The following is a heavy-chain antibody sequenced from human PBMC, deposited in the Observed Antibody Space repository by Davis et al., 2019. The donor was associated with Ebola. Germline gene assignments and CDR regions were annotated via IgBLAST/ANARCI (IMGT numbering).Heavy chain of an antibody. CDR2: ISGSGGST. J-gene: IGHJ4*02. CDR3: AKDKVADYYDSSGYYLRGGFDY. CDR1: GFTFSSYA. D-gene: IGHD3-22*01. V-gene: IGHV3-23*01. Sequence: GESLKISCAASGFTFSSYAMSWVRQAPGKGLEWVSAISGSGGSTYYADSVKGRFTISRDNSKNTPYLQMNSLRAEDTAVYYCAKDKVADYYDSSGYYLRGGFDYWGQGTLVTVSS.